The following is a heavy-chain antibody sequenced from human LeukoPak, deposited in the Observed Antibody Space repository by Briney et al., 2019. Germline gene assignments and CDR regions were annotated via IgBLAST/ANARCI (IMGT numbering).Heavy chain of an antibody. Sequence: PSETLSLTCAVYGGSFSGYYWSWIRQPPGKGLEWIGEINHSGSTNYNPSLKSRVTISVDTSKNQFSLKLSSVTAADTAVYYCARSPDLVQLLSYWFDPWGQGTLVTVSS. J-gene: IGHJ5*02. CDR1: GGSFSGYY. D-gene: IGHD2-2*01. V-gene: IGHV4-34*01. CDR2: INHSGST. CDR3: ARSPDLVQLLSYWFDP.